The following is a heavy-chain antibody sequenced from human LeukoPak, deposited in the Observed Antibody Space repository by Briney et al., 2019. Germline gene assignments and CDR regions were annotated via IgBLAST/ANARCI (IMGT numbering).Heavy chain of an antibody. CDR2: INPNSGGT. D-gene: IGHD6-13*01. J-gene: IGHJ6*03. Sequence: GASVKVSCKASGYTFTGYYMHWVRQAPGQGLEWMGWINPNSGGTNYAQKFQGRVTMTRDTSISTAYMELSRLRSDDTAVYYCARDLAAAGNYYYYYYMDVWGKGTTVTISS. V-gene: IGHV1-2*02. CDR3: ARDLAAAGNYYYYYYMDV. CDR1: GYTFTGYY.